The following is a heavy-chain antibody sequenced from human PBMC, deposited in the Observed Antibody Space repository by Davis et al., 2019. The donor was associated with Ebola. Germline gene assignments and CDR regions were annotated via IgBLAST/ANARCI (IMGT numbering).Heavy chain of an antibody. CDR1: GASINSYY. D-gene: IGHD3-16*02. CDR2: WHYSETA. Sequence: MPSETLSLTCSVSGASINSYYWIWIRQPPGKGLEWVAYWHYSETAKYHPSLKGRVTMSVDTSKNQFSLKLSSGTAADTAVYYCARDQTSYYDYIWGSYPTSSNWFDPWGQGTLVTVSS. CDR3: ARDQTSYYDYIWGSYPTSSNWFDP. J-gene: IGHJ5*02. V-gene: IGHV4-59*01.